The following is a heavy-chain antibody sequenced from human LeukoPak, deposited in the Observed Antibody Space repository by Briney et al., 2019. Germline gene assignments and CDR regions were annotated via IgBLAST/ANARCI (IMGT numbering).Heavy chain of an antibody. CDR3: ARGKGVYPFDNWFDP. J-gene: IGHJ5*02. Sequence: SETLSLTCAVSGGSISSSNWWSWVRQPPGKGLEWIGEIYHSGSTNYNPSLKSRVTISVDTSKNQFSLKLSSVTAADTAVYYCARGKGVYPFDNWFDPWGQGTLVTVSS. CDR2: IYHSGST. V-gene: IGHV4-4*02. D-gene: IGHD1-14*01. CDR1: GGSISSSNW.